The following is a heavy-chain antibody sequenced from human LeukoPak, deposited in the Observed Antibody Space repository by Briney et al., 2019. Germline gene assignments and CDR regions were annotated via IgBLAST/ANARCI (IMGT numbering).Heavy chain of an antibody. CDR2: IRHDADNK. Sequence: GGSLRLSCAASGFSFSTYGMHWVRQAPGKGLEWVAFIRHDADNKYYADSVKGRFTISRDNSKNTLYLQMNSLRAEDTAVYYCAKDLKGFVVVPAAIYYWGQGTLVTVSS. D-gene: IGHD2-2*01. CDR1: GFSFSTYG. V-gene: IGHV3-30*02. CDR3: AKDLKGFVVVPAAIYY. J-gene: IGHJ4*02.